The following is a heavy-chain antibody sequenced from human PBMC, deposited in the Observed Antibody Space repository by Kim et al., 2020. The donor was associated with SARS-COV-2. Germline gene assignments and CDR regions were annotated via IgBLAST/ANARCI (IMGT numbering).Heavy chain of an antibody. V-gene: IGHV4-39*01. J-gene: IGHJ4*02. CDR3: ARQGGSYYYDSSGLFDY. Sequence: LKSRITITVDTTKNQFSLKLSSVTAADTAVYYCARQGGSYYYDSSGLFDYWGQGTLVTVSS. D-gene: IGHD3-22*01.